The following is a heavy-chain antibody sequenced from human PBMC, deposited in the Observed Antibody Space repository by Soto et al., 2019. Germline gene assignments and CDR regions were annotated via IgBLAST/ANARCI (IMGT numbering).Heavy chain of an antibody. D-gene: IGHD6-13*01. Sequence: QVQLQESGPGLVKPSETLSLTCTVSGGSISSYYWSWIRQPAGKGLEWSGRIYTSGSTNYNPSLKIRVTMSVDTSKNHFSLSLRSVTAADSAVYYCAREVRSSEYGSSWYRVAYWGQGTLVTVSS. CDR1: GGSISSYY. CDR3: AREVRSSEYGSSWYRVAY. J-gene: IGHJ4*02. CDR2: IYTSGST. V-gene: IGHV4-4*07.